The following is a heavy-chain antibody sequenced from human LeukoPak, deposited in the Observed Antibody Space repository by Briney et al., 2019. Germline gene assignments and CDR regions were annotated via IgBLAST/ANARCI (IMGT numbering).Heavy chain of an antibody. CDR2: INHSGST. V-gene: IGHV4-34*01. CDR1: GGSISGYY. J-gene: IGHJ6*02. D-gene: IGHD1-1*01. CDR3: ARGGELEQNYYYGMDV. Sequence: PSETLSLTCTVSGGSISGYYWSWIRQPPGKGLEWIGEINHSGSTNYNPSLKSRVTISVDTSKNQFSLKLSSVTAADTAVYYCARGGELEQNYYYGMDVWGQGTTVTVSS.